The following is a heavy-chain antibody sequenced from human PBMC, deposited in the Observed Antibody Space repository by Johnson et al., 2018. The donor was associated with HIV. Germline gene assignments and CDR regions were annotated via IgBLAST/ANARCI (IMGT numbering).Heavy chain of an antibody. J-gene: IGHJ3*02. CDR3: ARDREVVRGVRAFDI. CDR2: IYSGGTT. Sequence: MQLVESGGGLVQPGGSLRLSCAASGFTVSSNYMYWVRQAPGKGLEWVSVIYSGGTTYYADSVKGRFIISRDISRNTVFLQMNSLRAEDTAVYYCARDREVVRGVRAFDIWGQGTMVAVSS. V-gene: IGHV3-66*01. D-gene: IGHD3-10*01. CDR1: GFTVSSNY.